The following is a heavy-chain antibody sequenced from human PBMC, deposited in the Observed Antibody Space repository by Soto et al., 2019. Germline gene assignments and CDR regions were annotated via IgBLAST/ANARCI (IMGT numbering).Heavy chain of an antibody. J-gene: IGHJ6*02. CDR3: ARGAEHQLLSRDYFYGMDV. D-gene: IGHD1-1*01. CDR2: ISFEGNTQ. V-gene: IGHV3-30*13. CDR1: GFTLSRYG. Sequence: QVQLVESGGGVVQPGRSLRLSCAASGFTLSRYGMHWVRQAPGKGLEWVAVISFEGNTQYYADSVKGRFNISRDNSKDNLSRQIHSLRPEDTAVYYCARGAEHQLLSRDYFYGMDVWGQGTTVSVSS.